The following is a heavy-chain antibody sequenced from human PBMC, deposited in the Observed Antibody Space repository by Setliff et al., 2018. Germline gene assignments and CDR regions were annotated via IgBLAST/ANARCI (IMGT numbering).Heavy chain of an antibody. CDR3: ARDLGYDFWSGYDYYFDY. V-gene: IGHV3-7*01. D-gene: IGHD3-3*01. J-gene: IGHJ4*02. Sequence: GSLRLSCAASGFTFSSYWMSWVRQAPGKGLEWVANIKQDGSEKYYVDSVKGRFTISRDNAKNSLYLQMNSLGAEDTAVYYCARDLGYDFWSGYDYYFDYWGQGTLVTVSS. CDR1: GFTFSSYW. CDR2: IKQDGSEK.